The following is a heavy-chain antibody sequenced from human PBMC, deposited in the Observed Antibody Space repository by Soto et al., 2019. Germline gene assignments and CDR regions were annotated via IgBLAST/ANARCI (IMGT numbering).Heavy chain of an antibody. D-gene: IGHD2-15*01. J-gene: IGHJ6*03. V-gene: IGHV4-31*03. CDR1: GGSISSGGYY. Sequence: SETLSLTCTVSGGSISSGGYYWSWIRQHPGKGLEWIGYIYYSGSTYYNPSLKSRVTISVDTSKNQFSLKLSSVTAADTAVYYCARASGYCSGGSCYSGYYYYMDVWGKGTTVTVSS. CDR2: IYYSGST. CDR3: ARASGYCSGGSCYSGYYYYMDV.